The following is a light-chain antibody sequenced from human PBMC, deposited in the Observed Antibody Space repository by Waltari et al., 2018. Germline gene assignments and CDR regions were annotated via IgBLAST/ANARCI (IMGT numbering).Light chain of an antibody. V-gene: IGKV2-29*02. CDR1: QCLLHTDGKTY. CDR3: MQGVNLPLT. J-gene: IGKJ4*01. CDR2: EVS. Sequence: VMTQTPLSLSVTPGEPASIPCKSNQCLLHTDGKTYFYWYLHKAGYSPQPLIYEVSTRFSGVPDRFGGSGSETDFTLKISRVEAEDVGFYYCMQGVNLPLTFGGGTKVEI.